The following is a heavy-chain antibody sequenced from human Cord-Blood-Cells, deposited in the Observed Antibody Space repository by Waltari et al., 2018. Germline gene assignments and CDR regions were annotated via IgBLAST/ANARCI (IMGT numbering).Heavy chain of an antibody. J-gene: IGHJ2*01. CDR3: AREDQLRGFDL. Sequence: QVQLQESGPGLVKPSATLSLPCTVSGSSISSGYYWGWIRQPPGKGLEWIGSIYHSGSTYYNPSLKSRVTISVDTSKNQFSLKLSSVTAADTAVYYCAREDQLRGFDLWGRGTLVTVSS. V-gene: IGHV4-38-2*02. CDR2: IYHSGST. D-gene: IGHD4-17*01. CDR1: GSSISSGYY.